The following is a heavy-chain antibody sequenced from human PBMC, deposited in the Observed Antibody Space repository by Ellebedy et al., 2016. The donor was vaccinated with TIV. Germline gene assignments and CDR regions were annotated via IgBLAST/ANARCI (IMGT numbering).Heavy chain of an antibody. CDR3: ARVEAGNWFDP. V-gene: IGHV4-59*01. Sequence: SETLSLTXTVSGGSISSYYWSWIRQPPGKGLEWIGYIYYSGSTNYNPSLKSRVTISVDTSKNQFSLKLSSVTAADTAVYYCARVEAGNWFDPWGQGTLVTVSS. CDR1: GGSISSYY. J-gene: IGHJ5*02. D-gene: IGHD6-13*01. CDR2: IYYSGST.